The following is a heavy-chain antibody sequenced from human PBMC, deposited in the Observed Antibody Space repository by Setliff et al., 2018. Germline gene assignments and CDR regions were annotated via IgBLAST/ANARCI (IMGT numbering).Heavy chain of an antibody. CDR3: ARVDNFWSGPIDY. CDR1: GGSFSGYY. D-gene: IGHD3-3*01. Sequence: PSETLSLTCAVYGGSFSGYYWSWIRQPPGKGLEWIGEINHSGSTNYNPSLKSRVTISADTSKNQFSLKLSSVTAADTAVYYCARVDNFWSGPIDYWGQGTLVTVSS. CDR2: INHSGST. J-gene: IGHJ4*02. V-gene: IGHV4-34*01.